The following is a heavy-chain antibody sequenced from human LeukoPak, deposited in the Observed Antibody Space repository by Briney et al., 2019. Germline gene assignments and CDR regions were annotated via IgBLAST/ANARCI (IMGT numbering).Heavy chain of an antibody. J-gene: IGHJ5*02. Sequence: SQTLSLTCAISGDSVSSNSAAWHWIRQSPSRGLEWLGRTYYRSKWYTEYAVSVKSRITINPDTSKNQFSLQLNSVTPEDTAVYYCARDGDSSYSSNWYSWFDPWGQGTLVTVSS. D-gene: IGHD6-13*01. CDR3: ARDGDSSYSSNWYSWFDP. CDR1: GDSVSSNSAA. V-gene: IGHV6-1*01. CDR2: TYYRSKWYT.